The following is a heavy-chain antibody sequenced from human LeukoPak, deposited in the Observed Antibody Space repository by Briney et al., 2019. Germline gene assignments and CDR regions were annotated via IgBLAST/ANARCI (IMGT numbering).Heavy chain of an antibody. D-gene: IGHD2-8*01. J-gene: IGHJ4*02. CDR3: ARGGFGYVYFDY. CDR1: GFTFSAYW. Sequence: RPGGSLRLSCAASGFTFSAYWMSWVRQAPGKGLEWVAHIKGDGSEKYSVDSVKGRFTISRDNAKSSLCLQMNSLRAEDTALYYCARGGFGYVYFDYWGQGSLVTVSS. CDR2: IKGDGSEK. V-gene: IGHV3-7*01.